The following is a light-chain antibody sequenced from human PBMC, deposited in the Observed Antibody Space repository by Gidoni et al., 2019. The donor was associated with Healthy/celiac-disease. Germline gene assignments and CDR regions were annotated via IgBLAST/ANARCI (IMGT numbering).Light chain of an antibody. CDR1: NIGSKI. CDR3: QGWDSSSDQWG. V-gene: IGLV3-21*02. Sequence: SSVLSPPPSVSVAPGPTARITCGGYNIGSKIVHWYQQKPRQSPVLVVYDDRERASGNTERCSGSNYGNTATLTISRVEAGDEADYYCQGWDSSSDQWGFGGGTKLTVL. CDR2: DDR. J-gene: IGLJ3*02.